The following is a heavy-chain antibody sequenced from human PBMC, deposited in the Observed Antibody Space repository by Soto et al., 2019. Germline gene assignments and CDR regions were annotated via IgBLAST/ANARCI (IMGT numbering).Heavy chain of an antibody. D-gene: IGHD6-13*01. CDR3: ARGKIQWYSSSWYSGPFDY. J-gene: IGHJ4*02. V-gene: IGHV4-34*01. CDR1: GGSFSGYY. CDR2: LNHSGST. Sequence: QVQLQQWGAGLLKPSETLSLTCAVYGGSFSGYYWSWLRQPPGKVLEWIGELNHSGSTNYNPSLQSRVTISVDTSKIQFSLKLSSVTAADTAVYYCARGKIQWYSSSWYSGPFDYCCQGTLVTVSA.